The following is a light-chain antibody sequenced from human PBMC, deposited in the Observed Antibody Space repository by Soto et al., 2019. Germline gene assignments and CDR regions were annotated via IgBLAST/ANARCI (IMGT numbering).Light chain of an antibody. J-gene: IGKJ1*01. CDR1: QSVSTYY. Sequence: EIVLTQSPGTLSLSPGERATLSCRASQSVSTYYLAWYQRKPGQAPRLLIYGASSRATDIPRRFSGSGSGTDFTLTITRLEPEDFAVYYCQQYGSSPPTFGQGTKVEVK. CDR2: GAS. V-gene: IGKV3-20*01. CDR3: QQYGSSPPT.